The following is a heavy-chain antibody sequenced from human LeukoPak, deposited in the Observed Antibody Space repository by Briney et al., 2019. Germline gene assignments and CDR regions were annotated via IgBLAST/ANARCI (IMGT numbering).Heavy chain of an antibody. CDR1: GFTFSNYC. V-gene: IGHV3-30*18. CDR3: AKVAVRGVRFYYMDV. J-gene: IGHJ6*03. CDR2: ISYDGSNK. Sequence: GRSLRLSCAASGFTFSNYCIHWVRQAPGKGLEWVAVISYDGSNKYYVDSVKGRFTISGDNSKNTLYLQMNSLRVEDTAVYYCAKVAVRGVRFYYMDVWGKGTTVSVCS. D-gene: IGHD3-10*01.